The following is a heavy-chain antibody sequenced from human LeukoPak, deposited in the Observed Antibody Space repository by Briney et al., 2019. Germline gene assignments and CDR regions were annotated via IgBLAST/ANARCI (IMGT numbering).Heavy chain of an antibody. CDR1: GFSFSGYW. V-gene: IGHV3-7*03. Sequence: GGSLRLPCAASGFSFSGYWMTWVRQAPGKGLEWVANIKQDGSETSYVTSVRGRFTISRDNAKNSLYLQMNNLRVEDTAVYFCAREEVKSFDNWGQGTLVTVSS. CDR2: IKQDGSET. CDR3: AREEVKSFDN. J-gene: IGHJ4*02.